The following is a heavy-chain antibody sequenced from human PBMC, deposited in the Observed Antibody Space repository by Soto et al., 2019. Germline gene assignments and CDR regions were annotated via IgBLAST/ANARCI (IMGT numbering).Heavy chain of an antibody. Sequence: ASVKVSCKASGYTFTSYGISWVRQAPGQGLEWMGWISAYNGNTNYAQKLQGRVTMTTDTSTSTAYMELRSLRSDDTAVYYCARDQDGYHFWSGYPRPPYYYGMDVWGQGTTVTSSS. CDR3: ARDQDGYHFWSGYPRPPYYYGMDV. D-gene: IGHD3-3*01. CDR1: GYTFTSYG. V-gene: IGHV1-18*01. CDR2: ISAYNGNT. J-gene: IGHJ6*02.